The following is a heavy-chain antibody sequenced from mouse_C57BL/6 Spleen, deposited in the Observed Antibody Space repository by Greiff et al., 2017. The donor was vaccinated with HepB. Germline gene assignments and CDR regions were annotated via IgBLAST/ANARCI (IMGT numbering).Heavy chain of an antibody. CDR2: IDPSDGYT. Sequence: QVQLQQSGAELVMPGASVKLSCKASGYTFTNYWMHWVKQRPGQGLEWIGEIDPSDGYTNYNQKFKGKSTLTVDKSSSTAYMQLSSLTSEDSAVYYCSRSTMIRRAWFAYWGQGTLVTVSA. V-gene: IGHV1-69*01. D-gene: IGHD2-4*01. J-gene: IGHJ3*01. CDR1: GYTFTNYW. CDR3: SRSTMIRRAWFAY.